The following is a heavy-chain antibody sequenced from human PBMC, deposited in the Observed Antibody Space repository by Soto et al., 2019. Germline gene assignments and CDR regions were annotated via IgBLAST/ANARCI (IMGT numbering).Heavy chain of an antibody. D-gene: IGHD2-15*01. J-gene: IGHJ5*02. V-gene: IGHV5-51*01. CDR1: GYRFTSYW. CDR2: MYPSDSET. Sequence: HGESLKISCQGSGYRFTSYWIGWVRQMPGKGLEWMGIMYPSDSETIYSPSFQGQVSISADKSISTAYLQGRSLKASDTAIYYCATHSRYCGGGSCYPNWFDPWGQGTLLTVSS. CDR3: ATHSRYCGGGSCYPNWFDP.